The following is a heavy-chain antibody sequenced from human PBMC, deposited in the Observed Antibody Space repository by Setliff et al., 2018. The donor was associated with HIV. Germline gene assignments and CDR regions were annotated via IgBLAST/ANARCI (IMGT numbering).Heavy chain of an antibody. CDR3: ARERGASGGERTIFGVVNYFDY. CDR1: GGSISSHY. V-gene: IGHV4-59*11. J-gene: IGHJ4*02. CDR2: IYYSGST. D-gene: IGHD3-3*01. Sequence: SETLSLTCTVSGGSISSHYWSWIRQPPGKGLEWIGYIYYSGSTNYNPSLRSRVTISVDTSKNQFSLKLTSVTAADTAVYYCARERGASGGERTIFGVVNYFDYWGQGTPVTV.